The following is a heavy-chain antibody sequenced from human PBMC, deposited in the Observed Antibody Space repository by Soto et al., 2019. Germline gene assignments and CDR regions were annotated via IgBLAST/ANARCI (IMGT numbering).Heavy chain of an antibody. Sequence: GGSLRLSCAASGFTFSSYSMNWVRQAPGKGLEWVSSISSSSSYIYYADSVKGRFTISRDNAKNSLYLQMNSLRAEDTAVYYCARDLMSLLGTNYYDSSGYLFDYWGQGXLVTVSS. D-gene: IGHD3-22*01. J-gene: IGHJ4*02. CDR1: GFTFSSYS. CDR2: ISSSSSYI. V-gene: IGHV3-21*01. CDR3: ARDLMSLLGTNYYDSSGYLFDY.